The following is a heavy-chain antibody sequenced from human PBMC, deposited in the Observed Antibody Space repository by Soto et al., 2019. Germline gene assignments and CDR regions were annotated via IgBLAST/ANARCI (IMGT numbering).Heavy chain of an antibody. J-gene: IGHJ4*02. CDR2: ISDDGASI. D-gene: IGHD5-18*01. CDR3: ARENSVQAWLHHFDH. CDR1: GFSFSSFA. Sequence: SGGSLRLSCEASGFSFSSFAMNWVRQAPGRGLEWVSYISDDGASIYYADSLKGRFTISRDNAKNSLSLQMNNLRAEDTAVYYCARENSVQAWLHHFDHWGLGTLVTVSS. V-gene: IGHV3-48*03.